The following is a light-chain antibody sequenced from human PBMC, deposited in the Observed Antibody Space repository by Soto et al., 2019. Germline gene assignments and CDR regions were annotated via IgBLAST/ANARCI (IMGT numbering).Light chain of an antibody. CDR1: SSNIGDNS. Sequence: QSVLTQPPSMSAAPGQMVAISCSGTSSNIGDNSVSWYQHFPGTAPKVLIYDNNRRPSGIPDRFSGSKSGTSATLTIIGLQTGDEADYYCATWDSALSAGVFDGGTQLTVL. V-gene: IGLV1-51*01. J-gene: IGLJ3*02. CDR2: DNN. CDR3: ATWDSALSAGV.